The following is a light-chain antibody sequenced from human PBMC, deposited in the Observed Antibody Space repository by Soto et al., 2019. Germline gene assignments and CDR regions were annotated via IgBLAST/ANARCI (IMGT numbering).Light chain of an antibody. Sequence: EVVMTQSPATLSVSPGERVTLFCRASQSVCDNLAWYQQKPGQAPRLLSYGASTRATTIPASFSGSGSGTEFALTISRLQSEDGAVYYCLQAKNLQYTFGQGTKLDIK. CDR1: QSVCDN. CDR3: LQAKNLQYT. CDR2: GAS. J-gene: IGKJ2*01. V-gene: IGKV3-15*01.